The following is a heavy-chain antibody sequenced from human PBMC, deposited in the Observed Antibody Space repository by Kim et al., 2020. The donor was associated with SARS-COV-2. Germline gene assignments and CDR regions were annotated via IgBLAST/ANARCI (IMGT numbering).Heavy chain of an antibody. J-gene: IGHJ5*02. V-gene: IGHV3-30-3*01. CDR1: GFTFSSYA. D-gene: IGHD2-2*01. CDR2: ISYDGSNK. Sequence: GGSLRLSCAASGFTFSSYAMHWVRQAPGKGLEWVAVISYDGSNKYYADSVKGRFTISRDNSKNTLYLQMNSLRAEDTAVYYCARDPRHQLLFQDPWFDPWGQGTLVTVSS. CDR3: ARDPRHQLLFQDPWFDP.